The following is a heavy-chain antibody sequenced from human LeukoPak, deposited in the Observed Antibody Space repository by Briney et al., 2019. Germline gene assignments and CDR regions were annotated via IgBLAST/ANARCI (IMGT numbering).Heavy chain of an antibody. Sequence: PGGSLRLSCAASGFTFSSYWMHWVRQAPGKGLVWVSHISSDGSTTPYADSVEGRFTISRDNAKNTLYLQMNSLRAEDTAVYYCAREAGYGHSGVTNYWGQGTLVTVSS. CDR1: GFTFSSYW. J-gene: IGHJ4*02. V-gene: IGHV3-74*01. CDR3: AREAGYGHSGVTNY. D-gene: IGHD5-18*01. CDR2: ISSDGSTT.